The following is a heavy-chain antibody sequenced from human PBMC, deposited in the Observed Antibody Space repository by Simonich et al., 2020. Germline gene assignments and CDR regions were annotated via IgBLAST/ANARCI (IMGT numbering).Heavy chain of an antibody. V-gene: IGHV4-38-2*01. Sequence: QVQLQESGPGLVKPSETLSLTCAVSGYSISRGYYWGCVRQPPGKGLVWIGSIYHSGSTHYNPSLQSLVTISVDTSENQFSLKLSSVTAADTAVYYCARVGYSNYYYYGMDVWGQGTTVTVSS. CDR1: GYSISRGYY. J-gene: IGHJ6*02. CDR2: IYHSGST. D-gene: IGHD6-13*01. CDR3: ARVGYSNYYYYGMDV.